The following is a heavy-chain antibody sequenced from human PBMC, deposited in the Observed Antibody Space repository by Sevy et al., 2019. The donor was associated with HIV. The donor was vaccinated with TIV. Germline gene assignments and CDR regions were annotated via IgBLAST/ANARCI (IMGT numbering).Heavy chain of an antibody. J-gene: IGHJ6*02. CDR3: ARDLYPGIAAAGTILYYGMDV. V-gene: IGHV1-69*13. D-gene: IGHD6-13*01. CDR1: GGTFSSYA. CDR2: IIPIFGTA. Sequence: ASVKVSCKASGGTFSSYAISWVRQAPGQGLEWMGGIIPIFGTANYAQKFQGRVTITADESTSTAYMELSSLRSEDTAVYYCARDLYPGIAAAGTILYYGMDVWGQRTTVTVSS.